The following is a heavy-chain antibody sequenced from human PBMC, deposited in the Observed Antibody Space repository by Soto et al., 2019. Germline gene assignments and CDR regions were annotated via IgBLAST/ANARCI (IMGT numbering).Heavy chain of an antibody. J-gene: IGHJ4*02. CDR1: GFSLTTTGVG. D-gene: IGHD3-22*01. CDR3: AHYDSSGYFSHFDS. Sequence: QIALQESGPTVVKRTQTLTLTCTFSGFSLTTTGVGVGWIRHAPGKALEWLAMVYWNDERRYSPSLKSRLTITQDTSKNQVVLTMTYMDPVDTATYFCAHYDSSGYFSHFDSWGQGTLVTVSS. V-gene: IGHV2-5*01. CDR2: VYWNDER.